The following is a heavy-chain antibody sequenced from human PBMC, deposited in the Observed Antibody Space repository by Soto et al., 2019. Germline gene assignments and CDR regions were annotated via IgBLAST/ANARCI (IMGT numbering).Heavy chain of an antibody. CDR1: GGTFSSYA. Sequence: SVKVSCKASGGTFSSYAISWVRQAPGQGLEWMGGIIPIFGTANYAQKFQGRVTITADESTSTAYMELSSLRSEDTAVYYCATVALGYYDSSGYLLDYWGQGTLVTVSS. CDR2: IIPIFGTA. J-gene: IGHJ4*02. D-gene: IGHD3-22*01. V-gene: IGHV1-69*13. CDR3: ATVALGYYDSSGYLLDY.